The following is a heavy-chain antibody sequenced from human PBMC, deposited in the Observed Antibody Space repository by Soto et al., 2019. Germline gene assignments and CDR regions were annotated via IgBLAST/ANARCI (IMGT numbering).Heavy chain of an antibody. V-gene: IGHV4-34*01. Sequence: QVQLQQWGAGLLKPSETLSLTCAVYGGSFSGYYWSWIRQPPGKGLEWIGEINHSGSTNYNPSLKSRVTISVDTSKNKFSRKLSSVTAADTAVYYCARGLVWSGYVRPYYFDYWGQGTLVTVSS. D-gene: IGHD3-3*01. CDR1: GGSFSGYY. CDR3: ARGLVWSGYVRPYYFDY. J-gene: IGHJ4*02. CDR2: INHSGST.